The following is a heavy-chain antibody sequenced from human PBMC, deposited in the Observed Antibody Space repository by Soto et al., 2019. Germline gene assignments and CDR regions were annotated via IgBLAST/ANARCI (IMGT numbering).Heavy chain of an antibody. CDR2: IIPIFGTA. CDR1: GGTFSSYA. D-gene: IGHD3-16*01. CDR3: AGGPPPPHLGGDV. V-gene: IGHV1-69*01. J-gene: IGHJ6*02. Sequence: QVQLVQSGAEVKKPGSSVKVSCKASGGTFSSYAISWVRQAPGQGLEWMGGIIPIFGTANYAQKFQGRVKITGDESPRTAYMGLSSLRSGDTAGYYWAGGPPPPHLGGDVWGQGTTVTVSS.